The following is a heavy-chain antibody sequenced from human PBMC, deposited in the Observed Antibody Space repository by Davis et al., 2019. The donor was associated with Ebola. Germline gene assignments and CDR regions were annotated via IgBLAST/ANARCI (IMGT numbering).Heavy chain of an antibody. CDR3: ARDRGAASDYYYYGMDV. Sequence: SVKVSCKASGGTFSSYAISWVRQAPGQGLEWMGRIIPILGIANYAQKFQGRVTITADKSTSTAYMELSSLRSEDTAVYYCARDRGAASDYYYYGMDVWGQGTTVTVSS. D-gene: IGHD6-13*01. V-gene: IGHV1-69*04. J-gene: IGHJ6*02. CDR2: IIPILGIA. CDR1: GGTFSSYA.